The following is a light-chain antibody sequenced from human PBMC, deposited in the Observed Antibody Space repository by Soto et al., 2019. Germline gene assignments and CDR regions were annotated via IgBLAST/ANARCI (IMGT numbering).Light chain of an antibody. CDR2: GAS. Sequence: EVVMTQSPATLSVSPGDRATLSCRASQSVNANLAWYQQQPGQAPRLLIHGASNRATGIPARFRGSGFGTEFILTIRSLQSEDFAVYYCQQYNRWLWTFGQGTKVEI. J-gene: IGKJ1*01. CDR1: QSVNAN. V-gene: IGKV3-15*01. CDR3: QQYNRWLWT.